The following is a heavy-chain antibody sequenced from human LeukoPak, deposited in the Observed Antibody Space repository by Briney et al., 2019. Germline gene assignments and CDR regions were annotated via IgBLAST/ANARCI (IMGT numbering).Heavy chain of an antibody. D-gene: IGHD1-26*01. CDR3: ARARSGKWGFDY. V-gene: IGHV4-34*01. CDR2: IYYSGST. J-gene: IGHJ4*02. CDR1: GGSFSDSY. Sequence: SETLSLTCAVYGGSFSDSYWSWIRQPPGKGLEWIGSIYYSGSTYYNPSLKSRVTISVDTSKNQFSLKLSSVTAADTAVYYCARARSGKWGFDYWGQGTLVTVSS.